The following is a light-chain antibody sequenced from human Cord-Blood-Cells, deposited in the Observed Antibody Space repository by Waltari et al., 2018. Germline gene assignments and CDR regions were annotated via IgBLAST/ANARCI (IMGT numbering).Light chain of an antibody. CDR2: EGS. CDR1: SSDVGSYNL. J-gene: IGLJ3*02. CDR3: CSYAGSSFWV. Sequence: QSALTQPASVSGSPGQSITISCTGTSSDVGSYNLVSWYQQHPGKAPKLMIYEGSKRPSVVSNRFSGSKSGNTASLTISGLQAEDEADYYCCSYAGSSFWVFGGGTKLTVL. V-gene: IGLV2-23*01.